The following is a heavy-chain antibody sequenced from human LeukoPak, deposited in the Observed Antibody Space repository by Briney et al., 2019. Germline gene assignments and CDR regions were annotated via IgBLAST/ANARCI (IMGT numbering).Heavy chain of an antibody. J-gene: IGHJ3*02. D-gene: IGHD6-13*01. CDR1: GYTFTSYD. CDR3: ARGIAAAGTGAFDI. V-gene: IGHV1-8*01. CDR2: MNPNSGNT. Sequence: ASVKVSCKASGYTFTSYDINWVRQATGQGLKWMGWMNPNSGNTGYAQKSQGRVTMTRNTSISTAYMELSSLRSDDTAAYYCARGIAAAGTGAFDIWGQGTMVTVSS.